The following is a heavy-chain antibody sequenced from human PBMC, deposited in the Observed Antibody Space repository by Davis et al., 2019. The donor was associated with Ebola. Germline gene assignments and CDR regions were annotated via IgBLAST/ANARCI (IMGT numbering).Heavy chain of an antibody. CDR3: AGSTPGSSHLDF. Sequence: AASVKVSCKASGYTFTSYDINWVRQATGRGLEWMGWMSPNSGDTGHAQKFQGRVTMTRDTSINVAFMELRSLKSEDTAVYYCAGSTPGSSHLDFWGQGTQVTVSS. CDR2: MSPNSGDT. J-gene: IGHJ4*02. V-gene: IGHV1-8*01. D-gene: IGHD3-10*01. CDR1: GYTFTSYD.